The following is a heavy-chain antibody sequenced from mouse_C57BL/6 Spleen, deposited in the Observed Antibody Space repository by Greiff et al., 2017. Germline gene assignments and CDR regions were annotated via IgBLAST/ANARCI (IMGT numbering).Heavy chain of an antibody. J-gene: IGHJ4*01. V-gene: IGHV1-61*01. CDR2: IYPSDSET. Sequence: QVQLQQPGAELVRPGSSVKLSCKASGYTFTSYWMDWVKQRPGQGLEWIGNIYPSDSETHYNQKFKDKATLTVDKSSSTAYMQLSSLTSEDSAVYYCARQYDYLYAMDYWGQGTSVTVSS. CDR3: ARQYDYLYAMDY. CDR1: GYTFTSYW. D-gene: IGHD2-4*01.